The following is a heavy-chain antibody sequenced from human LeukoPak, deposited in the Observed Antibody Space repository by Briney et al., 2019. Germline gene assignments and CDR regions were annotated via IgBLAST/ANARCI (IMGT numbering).Heavy chain of an antibody. V-gene: IGHV4-61*02. D-gene: IGHD6-6*01. CDR2: IYTSGST. Sequence: PSQTLSLTCTVSGGFISSGSYYWSWIRQPAGKGLEWIGRIYTSGSTNYNPSLKSRVTISVDTSKNQFSLKLSSVTAADTAVYYCASSYSSWRAFDIWGQGTMVTVSS. CDR3: ASSYSSWRAFDI. CDR1: GGFISSGSYY. J-gene: IGHJ3*02.